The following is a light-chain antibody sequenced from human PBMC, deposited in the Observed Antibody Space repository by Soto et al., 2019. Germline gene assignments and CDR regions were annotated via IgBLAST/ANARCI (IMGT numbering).Light chain of an antibody. Sequence: QSVLTQPASVSGSPGQSITISCTGTSSDVGGYNFVAWYQQYPGKAPKVMIYEGSQRPSGVSTRFSGSRSGNTASLTISGLQPEDEADYYCCPYAGSSTYVFGTGTKLTVL. V-gene: IGLV2-23*01. CDR2: EGS. CDR1: SSDVGGYNF. J-gene: IGLJ1*01. CDR3: CPYAGSSTYV.